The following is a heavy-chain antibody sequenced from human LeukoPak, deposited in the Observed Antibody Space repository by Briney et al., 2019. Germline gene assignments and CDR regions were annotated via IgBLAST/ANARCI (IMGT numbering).Heavy chain of an antibody. V-gene: IGHV4-34*01. Sequence: SETLSLTCAAYGGSFSGYYRSWIRQPPGKGLEWIGEINHSGSTNYNPSLKSRVTISVDTSKNQFSQKLSSVTAADTAVYYCARGFVASFDYWGQGTLVTVSS. CDR3: ARGFVASFDY. J-gene: IGHJ4*02. CDR2: INHSGST. CDR1: GGSFSGYY. D-gene: IGHD2-15*01.